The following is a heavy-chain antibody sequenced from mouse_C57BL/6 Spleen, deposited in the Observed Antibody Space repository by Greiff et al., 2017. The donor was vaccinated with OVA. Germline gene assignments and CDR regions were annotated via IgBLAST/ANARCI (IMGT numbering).Heavy chain of an antibody. Sequence: QVQLQQSGAELARPGASVKLSCKASGYTFTSYGISWVKQRTGQGLEWIGEIYPRSGNTYYNEKFKGKATLTADKSSSTAYMELRSLTSEDSAVYFCARGTTVVAEDYAMDYWGQGTSVTVSS. J-gene: IGHJ4*01. CDR1: GYTFTSYG. D-gene: IGHD1-1*01. V-gene: IGHV1-81*01. CDR3: ARGTTVVAEDYAMDY. CDR2: IYPRSGNT.